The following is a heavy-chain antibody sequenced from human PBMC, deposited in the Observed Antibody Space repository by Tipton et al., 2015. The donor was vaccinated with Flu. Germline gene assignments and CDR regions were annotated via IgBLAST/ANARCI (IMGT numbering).Heavy chain of an antibody. CDR1: GGSISSGGYF. D-gene: IGHD3-22*01. CDR2: IYDSGTT. Sequence: TLSLTCTVSGGSISSGGYFWTWIRQHLGKGLELIGYIYDSGTTYYNPSLKSRVTISVDTSKNQISLRLNSVIAADTAVYHCARQDTSGNWRFDYWGPGSLVTVSS. CDR3: ARQDTSGNWRFDY. J-gene: IGHJ4*02. V-gene: IGHV4-31*03.